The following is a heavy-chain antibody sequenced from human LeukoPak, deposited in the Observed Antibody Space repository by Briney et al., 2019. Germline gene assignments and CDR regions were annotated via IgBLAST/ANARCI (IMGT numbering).Heavy chain of an antibody. D-gene: IGHD7-27*01. CDR1: GFTFSTYS. CDR3: AREDLLGIDGFAYYYMDV. J-gene: IGHJ6*03. V-gene: IGHV3-21*01. CDR2: ISISSSYI. Sequence: GGSLRLSCAASGFTFSTYSMNWVRQAPGKGLEWVSSISISSSYIYYADSVKGRFIISRYNAKSSLYLQMNSLRADDTAVYYCAREDLLGIDGFAYYYMDVWGKGTTVTVSS.